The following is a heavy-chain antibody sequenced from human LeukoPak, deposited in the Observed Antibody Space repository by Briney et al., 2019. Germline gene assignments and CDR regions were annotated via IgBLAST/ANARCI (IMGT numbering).Heavy chain of an antibody. V-gene: IGHV3-74*01. CDR1: GFTSSSHW. D-gene: IGHD2-8*01. CDR3: ARRSPAYAYGMDV. CDR2: INSDGRST. J-gene: IGHJ6*02. Sequence: GGSLRLSCAASGFTSSSHWMHWARQAPGKGLVWVSSINSDGRSTRYADSVKGRFTISRDNAKNTVYLQMNSLRAEDTALYYCARRSPAYAYGMDVWGQGTTVTVSS.